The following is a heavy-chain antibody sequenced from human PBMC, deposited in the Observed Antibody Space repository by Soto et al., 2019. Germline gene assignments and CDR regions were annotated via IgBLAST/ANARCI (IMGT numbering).Heavy chain of an antibody. CDR3: ARGVQVTVNSYYYYMDV. CDR2: INHRGST. Sequence: QVQLQQWGAGLLKPSETLSLTCAVYGGSFSGYYSSWIRQPPGKGLEWIGEINHRGSTDYNTSLMSRVTISVDTSKNQFSLKLSSVTAADTAVYYCARGVQVTVNSYYYYMDVWGKGTTVTVSS. D-gene: IGHD4-17*01. J-gene: IGHJ6*03. V-gene: IGHV4-34*01. CDR1: GGSFSGYY.